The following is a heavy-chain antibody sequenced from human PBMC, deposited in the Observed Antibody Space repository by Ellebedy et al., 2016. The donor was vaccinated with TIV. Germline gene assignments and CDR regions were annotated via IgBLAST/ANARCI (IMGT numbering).Heavy chain of an antibody. CDR2: IKEDGSEK. CDR3: ARNRHVDRGDCLDY. D-gene: IGHD2-21*02. J-gene: IGHJ4*02. CDR1: GFTFSNYW. V-gene: IGHV3-7*01. Sequence: PGGSLRLSCAASGFTFSNYWMAWFRQAPGKGLEWVANIKEDGSEKYFVDSVKGRFTISRDNSKNTLYLQMNNLGAEDTAVFYCARNRHVDRGDCLDYWGQGTLVTVSS.